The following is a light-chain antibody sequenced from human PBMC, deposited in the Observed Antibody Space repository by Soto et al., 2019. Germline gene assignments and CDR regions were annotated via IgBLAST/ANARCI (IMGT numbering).Light chain of an antibody. CDR3: SSYAGSNNFDVV. CDR2: EVS. Sequence: QSVLTQPPSASGSPGQSVTISCTGTSSDVGGYNYVSWYQQHPGKAPKLMIYEVSKRPSGVPDRFSGSKSGNTASLTVSGLQAEFEADYYCSSYAGSNNFDVVFGGGTKATV. V-gene: IGLV2-8*01. CDR1: SSDVGGYNY. J-gene: IGLJ2*01.